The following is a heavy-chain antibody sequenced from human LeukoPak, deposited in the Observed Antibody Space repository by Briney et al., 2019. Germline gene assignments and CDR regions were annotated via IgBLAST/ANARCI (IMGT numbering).Heavy chain of an antibody. Sequence: GGSLRLSCAASGFTFSSYGMHWVRQAPGKGLEWVALIRYDGNNKYYADSVKGRFTISRDNSKNTLYLQMNSLRAEDTAVYYCAKGALGTTAPKDYWGQGTLVTVSS. J-gene: IGHJ4*02. D-gene: IGHD1-14*01. CDR2: IRYDGNNK. V-gene: IGHV3-30*02. CDR1: GFTFSSYG. CDR3: AKGALGTTAPKDY.